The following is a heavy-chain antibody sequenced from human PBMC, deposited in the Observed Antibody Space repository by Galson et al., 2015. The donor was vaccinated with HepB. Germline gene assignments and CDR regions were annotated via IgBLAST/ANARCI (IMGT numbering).Heavy chain of an antibody. CDR2: IWFDGSNK. CDR1: GFNFGCIP. V-gene: IGHV3-33*01. J-gene: IGHJ6*02. D-gene: IGHD2/OR15-2a*01. CDR3: ARDMSDQASREYVSRYYHYGLDV. Sequence: SMRIAGEAAGFNFGCIPLHWVRQGPGNGLEWVAIIWFDGSNKFHADSVTRRFTVQRDHAKDTLSVPLHSLRDVDTAVYYCARDMSDQASREYVSRYYHYGLDVWGQGTTVTVFS.